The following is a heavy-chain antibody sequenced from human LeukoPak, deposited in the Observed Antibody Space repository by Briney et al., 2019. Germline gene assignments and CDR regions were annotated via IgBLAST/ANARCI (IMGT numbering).Heavy chain of an antibody. CDR3: ATPNPLWFGELVYPFDY. Sequence: ASVKVSCKVSGYTLTELSMQWVRQAPGKGLEWMGGFDPEDGETIYAQKFQGRVTMTEDTSTDTAYMELSSLRSEDTAVYYCATPNPLWFGELVYPFDYWGQGTLVTVSS. CDR2: FDPEDGET. V-gene: IGHV1-24*01. D-gene: IGHD3-10*01. J-gene: IGHJ4*02. CDR1: GYTLTELS.